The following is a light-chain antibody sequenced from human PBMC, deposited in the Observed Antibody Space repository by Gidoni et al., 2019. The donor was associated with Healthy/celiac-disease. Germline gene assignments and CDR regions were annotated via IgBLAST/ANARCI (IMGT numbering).Light chain of an antibody. CDR3: NSRDSSGNHLV. Sequence: SSELTQDPAVSVALGQTVRITCQGDSLRSYYASWYQQKPGQAPVLVIYGKTNRPSGIPDRFSGSSSGNTASLTITGAQAEEEADYYCNSRDSSGNHLVFGGGTKLTVL. CDR1: SLRSYY. CDR2: GKT. J-gene: IGLJ2*01. V-gene: IGLV3-19*01.